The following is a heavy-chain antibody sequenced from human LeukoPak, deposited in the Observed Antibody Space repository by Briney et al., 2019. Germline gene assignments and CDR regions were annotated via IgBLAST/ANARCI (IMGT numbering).Heavy chain of an antibody. CDR1: GYTFTGYY. J-gene: IGHJ6*03. V-gene: IGHV1-2*06. CDR2: INPNSGGT. CDR3: AREEQYYDILTGYYSYYYYYIDV. D-gene: IGHD3-9*01. Sequence: ASVKVSCKASGYTFTGYYMHWVRQAPGQGLEWMGRINPNSGGTNYAQKFQGRVTMTRDTSISTAYMELSRLRSDDTAVYYCAREEQYYDILTGYYSYYYYYIDVWGKGTTVTVSS.